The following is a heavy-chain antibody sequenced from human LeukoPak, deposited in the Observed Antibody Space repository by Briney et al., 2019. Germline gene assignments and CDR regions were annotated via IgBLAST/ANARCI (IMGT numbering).Heavy chain of an antibody. V-gene: IGHV1-3*01. CDR3: ARALGDYGSANAFDI. Sequence: ASVKVSCKASGYTFTTYAMYWVRQAPGQRLEWMGWINAGNGNTKYSQKFQGRVTITKDTSASTAYMELSSLRSEDTAVYYCARALGDYGSANAFDIWGQGTMVTVSS. CDR2: INAGNGNT. CDR1: GYTFTTYA. J-gene: IGHJ3*02. D-gene: IGHD3-10*01.